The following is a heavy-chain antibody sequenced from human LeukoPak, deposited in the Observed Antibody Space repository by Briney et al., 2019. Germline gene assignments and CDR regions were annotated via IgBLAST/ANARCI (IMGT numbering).Heavy chain of an antibody. V-gene: IGHV4-38-2*01. CDR3: ARFSGSYPFDY. J-gene: IGHJ4*02. Sequence: PSETLSLTCAVSGYSISSGYYWGWIRQPPGKGLEWIGSIYHSGSTYYNPSLKSRVTISVDTSKNQFSLKLSSVTAADTAVYYCARFSGSYPFDYWGQGTLVTASS. CDR2: IYHSGST. CDR1: GYSISSGYY. D-gene: IGHD1-26*01.